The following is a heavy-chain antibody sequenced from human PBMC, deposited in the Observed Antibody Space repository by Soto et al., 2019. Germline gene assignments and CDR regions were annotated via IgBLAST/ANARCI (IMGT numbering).Heavy chain of an antibody. CDR1: GFTFGDYA. D-gene: IGHD3-10*01. J-gene: IGHJ4*02. CDR3: TTIPGLLWFGELSDY. CDR2: IRIKAYGGTT. Sequence: PGGSLSLSCTASGFTFGDYAMSGVRQAPGRGLEWVGFIRIKAYGGTTEYAASVKGRFTISRDDSKSIAYLQMNSLKTEDTAVYYCTTIPGLLWFGELSDYWGQGTLVTVSS. V-gene: IGHV3-49*04.